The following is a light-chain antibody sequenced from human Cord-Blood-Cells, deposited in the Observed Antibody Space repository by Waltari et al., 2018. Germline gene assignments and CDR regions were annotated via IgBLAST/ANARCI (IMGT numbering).Light chain of an antibody. CDR2: DVS. V-gene: IGLV2-11*01. CDR1: SSDVGGYNY. J-gene: IGLJ2*01. CDR3: SSYAGSYTLL. Sequence: HSALTQPRSLSGSPGQSVTISCTGTSSDVGGYNYFSWYQQHPGKAPKLMIYDVSKRPSGYPDRFSGSKSGNTASLTIPGLQAEDEAEYYCSSYAGSYTLLFGGGTKLTVL.